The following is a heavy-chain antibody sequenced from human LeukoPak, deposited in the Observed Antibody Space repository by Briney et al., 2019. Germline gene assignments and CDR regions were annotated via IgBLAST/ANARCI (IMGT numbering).Heavy chain of an antibody. Sequence: SETLSLTCTVSGGSISSYYWSWIRQPPGKGLEWIGYIYTSGSTNYNPSLKSRVTMSVDTSKNQFSLKLSSVTAADTAVYYCARDKEWELSFAFDIWGQGTMVTVSS. V-gene: IGHV4-4*09. CDR2: IYTSGST. CDR1: GGSISSYY. J-gene: IGHJ3*02. CDR3: ARDKEWELSFAFDI. D-gene: IGHD1-26*01.